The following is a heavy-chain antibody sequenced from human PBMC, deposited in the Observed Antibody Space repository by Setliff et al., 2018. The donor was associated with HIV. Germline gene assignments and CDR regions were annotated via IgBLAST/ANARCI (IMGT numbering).Heavy chain of an antibody. CDR3: ARAEGDAYNSLPYFDS. CDR1: GGSMSRFY. Sequence: PSETLSLTCTASGGSMSRFYWTWIRQPPGKGLEWIRFVYSTGSINYSPSFRGRLTISLDTSENQFSLHLTSVTAADTAVYYCARAEGDAYNSLPYFDSWGPGALVTVSS. CDR2: VYSTGSI. J-gene: IGHJ4*02. D-gene: IGHD1-1*01. V-gene: IGHV4-59*01.